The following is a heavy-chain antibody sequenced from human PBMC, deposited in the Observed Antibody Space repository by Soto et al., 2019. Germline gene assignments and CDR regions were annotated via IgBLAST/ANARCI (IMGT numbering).Heavy chain of an antibody. Sequence: ASVKVSCKASGYTFTGYYMHWVRQAPGQGLEWMGWINPNSGGTNYAQKFQGWVTMTRDTSISTAYMELSRLRSDDTAVYYCARGRMIVVVTQAPSGMDVWGQGTTVTVSS. CDR1: GYTFTGYY. CDR3: ARGRMIVVVTQAPSGMDV. CDR2: INPNSGGT. J-gene: IGHJ6*02. D-gene: IGHD3-22*01. V-gene: IGHV1-2*04.